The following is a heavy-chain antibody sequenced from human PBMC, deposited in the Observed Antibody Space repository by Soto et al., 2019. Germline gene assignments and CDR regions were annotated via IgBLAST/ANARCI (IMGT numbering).Heavy chain of an antibody. CDR3: AKDQAEGGFTYGFFYYCGLDV. CDR2: TSTSGGNT. J-gene: IGHJ6*02. D-gene: IGHD3-10*01. V-gene: IGHV3-23*01. Sequence: GGSLRLSSAASGFTFRTDAMSWVRQAPGRGLEWVSATSTSGGNTYYADPVKRGFTISSDNSKNTLHLQMNSLRADDTALYYCAKDQAEGGFTYGFFYYCGLDVWGQGTPVTVSS. CDR1: GFTFRTDA.